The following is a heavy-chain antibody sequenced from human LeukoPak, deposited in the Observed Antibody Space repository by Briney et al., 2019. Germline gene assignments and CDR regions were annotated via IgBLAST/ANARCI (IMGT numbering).Heavy chain of an antibody. D-gene: IGHD3-22*01. V-gene: IGHV1-18*04. CDR1: GYTFTGYY. Sequence: ASVKVSCKASGYTFTGYYMHWVRQAPGQGLEWMGWISAYNGNTNYAQKLQGRVTMTTDTSTSTAYMELRSLRSDDTAVYYCVRYADSSGYPHFDYWGQGTLVTVSS. J-gene: IGHJ4*02. CDR2: ISAYNGNT. CDR3: VRYADSSGYPHFDY.